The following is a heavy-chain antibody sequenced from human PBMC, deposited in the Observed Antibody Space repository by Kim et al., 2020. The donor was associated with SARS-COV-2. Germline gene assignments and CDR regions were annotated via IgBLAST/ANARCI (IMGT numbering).Heavy chain of an antibody. Sequence: GGSLRLSCAASGFTFSSYGMHWVRQAPGKGLEWVAVISYDGSNKYYADSVKGRFTISRDNSKNTLYLQMNSLRAEDTAVYYCANGDDYYDSSGYYQNYYYYGMDVWGQGTTVTVSS. J-gene: IGHJ6*02. CDR2: ISYDGSNK. CDR3: ANGDDYYDSSGYYQNYYYYGMDV. V-gene: IGHV3-30*18. CDR1: GFTFSSYG. D-gene: IGHD3-22*01.